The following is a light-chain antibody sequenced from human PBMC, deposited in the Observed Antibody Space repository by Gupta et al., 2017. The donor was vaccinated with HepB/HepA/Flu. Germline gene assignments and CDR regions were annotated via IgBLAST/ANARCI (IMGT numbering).Light chain of an antibody. Sequence: DIVMTQSPDSLSVSLGERATLNCTSSQSVFYSANNKNYLAWYQQKPGQPPKLLMYWASTRDSGVPDRVSGSGSGTAVTLTVSSLKAEDAAMYYCQQSLRTPLTFGGGTRVEI. CDR2: WAS. J-gene: IGKJ4*01. CDR1: QSVFYSANNKNY. CDR3: QQSLRTPLT. V-gene: IGKV4-1*01.